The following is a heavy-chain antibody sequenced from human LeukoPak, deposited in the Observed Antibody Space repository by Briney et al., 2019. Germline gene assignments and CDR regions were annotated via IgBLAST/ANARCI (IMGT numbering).Heavy chain of an antibody. V-gene: IGHV4-59*01. CDR3: ARVGEYSGSENWFDP. D-gene: IGHD1-26*01. CDR1: GGSISSYY. J-gene: IGHJ5*02. CDR2: IYYSGST. Sequence: SETLSLTCTVSGGSISSYYWSWIRQPPGKGLEWIGYIYYSGSTNYNPSLKSRVTISVDTSKNQFSLKLSSVTAADTAVYYCARVGEYSGSENWFDPWAREPWSPSPQ.